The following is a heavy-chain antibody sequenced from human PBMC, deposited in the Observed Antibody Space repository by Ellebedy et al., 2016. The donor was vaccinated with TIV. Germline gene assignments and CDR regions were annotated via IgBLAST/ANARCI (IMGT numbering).Heavy chain of an antibody. Sequence: GESLKISCAASGFTFSSYVIHWVRQAPGKGLEWVTLISYDGSNKYYADSVKGRFTISRDNSKNTLYLQMNSLRAEDTAVYYCVKAWGDWGQGTWSPSPQ. CDR2: ISYDGSNK. CDR3: VKAWGD. V-gene: IGHV3-30-3*01. J-gene: IGHJ4*02. CDR1: GFTFSSYV. D-gene: IGHD3-16*01.